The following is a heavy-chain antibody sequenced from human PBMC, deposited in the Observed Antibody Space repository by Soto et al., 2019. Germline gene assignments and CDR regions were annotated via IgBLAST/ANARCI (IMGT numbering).Heavy chain of an antibody. CDR3: AREWGLLPYYVMNV. J-gene: IGHJ6*02. V-gene: IGHV4-61*03. CDR1: GDSVTSGSYY. D-gene: IGHD7-27*01. CDR2: ISYTGRT. Sequence: SETLSLTCIVSGDSVTSGSYYWTWLRQPPGKGLEWIGYISYTGRTKYNPSLQSRVTISVDASKNDFSLNLSSVTAADTAVYFCAREWGLLPYYVMNVWGHGTAVTVSS.